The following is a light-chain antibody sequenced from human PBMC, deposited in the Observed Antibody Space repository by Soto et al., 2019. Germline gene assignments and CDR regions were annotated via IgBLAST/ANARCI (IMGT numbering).Light chain of an antibody. Sequence: DIPMTQSPSSLSASVGDRVTITCRASQDISRYLNWYHQKAGKAPKLLIYAASSLQSGVPSRFSGSGPGTDFTLTISSVQPEDSGTYYCQQSYSTPWTFGQGTKVEIK. CDR1: QDISRY. V-gene: IGKV1-39*01. CDR2: AAS. CDR3: QQSYSTPWT. J-gene: IGKJ1*01.